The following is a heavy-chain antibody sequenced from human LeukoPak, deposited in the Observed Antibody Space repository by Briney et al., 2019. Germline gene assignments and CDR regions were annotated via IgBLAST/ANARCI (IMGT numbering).Heavy chain of an antibody. J-gene: IGHJ6*03. CDR1: GGTFSSYA. Sequence: GASVKVSCKASGGTFSSYAISWVRQAPGQGLEWMGGIIPIFGTANYAQKFQGRVTITADESTSTAYMELSSLRSEGTAVYYCASARAYYYYYMDVWGKGTTVTVSS. CDR2: IIPIFGTA. CDR3: ASARAYYYYYMDV. D-gene: IGHD3-10*01. V-gene: IGHV1-69*13.